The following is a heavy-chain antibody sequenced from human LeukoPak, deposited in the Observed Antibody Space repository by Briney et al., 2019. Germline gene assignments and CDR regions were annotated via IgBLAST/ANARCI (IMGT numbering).Heavy chain of an antibody. CDR3: NRLGSGWYPADYYYMDV. V-gene: IGHV3-73*01. CDR2: IRSKANSYAT. D-gene: IGHD6-19*01. Sequence: GGSLRLSCAASGFTFSGSAMHWVRQASGKGLEWVGRIRSKANSYATAYAASVKGRFTISRDDSKNTAYLQMNSLKTEDTAVYYCNRLGSGWYPADYYYMDVWGKGTTVTVSS. J-gene: IGHJ6*03. CDR1: GFTFSGSA.